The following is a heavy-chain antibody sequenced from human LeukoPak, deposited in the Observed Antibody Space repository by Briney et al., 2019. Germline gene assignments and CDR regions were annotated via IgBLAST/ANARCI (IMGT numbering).Heavy chain of an antibody. V-gene: IGHV4-31*03. CDR2: IYYSGST. D-gene: IGHD5-18*01. J-gene: IGHJ4*02. CDR3: ARDGRADTAMVTAV. Sequence: SETLSLTCTVSGGSISSGGYYWSWIRQHPGKGLEWIGYIYYSGSTYYSPSLKSRVTISVDTSKNQFSLKLSSVTAADTAVYYCARDGRADTAMVTAVWGQGTLVTVSS. CDR1: GGSISSGGYY.